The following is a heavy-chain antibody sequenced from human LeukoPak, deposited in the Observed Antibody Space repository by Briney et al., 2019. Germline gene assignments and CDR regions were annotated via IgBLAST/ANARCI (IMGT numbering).Heavy chain of an antibody. V-gene: IGHV3-30-3*01. J-gene: IGHJ4*02. CDR2: ISYDGSNK. D-gene: IGHD6-13*01. Sequence: PGRSLRLSCAASGFTFSGYAMHWVRQAPGKGLEWVAVISYDGSNKYYADSVKGRFTASRDNAQNSLYLQMNSLRVEDTAVYYCARHPNSNWDYWGQGTLVTVSP. CDR1: GFTFSGYA. CDR3: ARHPNSNWDY.